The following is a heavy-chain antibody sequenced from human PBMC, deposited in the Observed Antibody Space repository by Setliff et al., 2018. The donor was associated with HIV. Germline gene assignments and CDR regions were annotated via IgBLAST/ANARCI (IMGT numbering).Heavy chain of an antibody. CDR2: MYYSGNT. CDR1: GVSISNYY. Sequence: PSETLSLTCTVSGVSISNYYWSWIRQHPGKGLEWIGYMYYSGNTNYNPSLKSRVTISVDTSKSQFSLKLNSVTAADTAVYYCARDQSDWFYWGQGTLVTVSS. V-gene: IGHV4-59*01. CDR3: ARDQSDWFY. J-gene: IGHJ4*02. D-gene: IGHD3-3*01.